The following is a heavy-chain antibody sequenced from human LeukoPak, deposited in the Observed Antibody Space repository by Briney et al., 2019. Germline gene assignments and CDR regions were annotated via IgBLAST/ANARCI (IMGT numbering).Heavy chain of an antibody. J-gene: IGHJ4*02. CDR3: TRDYGDYKGDY. CDR2: IRSKAYGGTT. D-gene: IGHD4-17*01. V-gene: IGHV3-49*04. CDR1: GFTFGDYA. Sequence: GGSLRLSCTGSGFTFGDYAVIWVRQAPGRGLEWVGFIRSKAYGGTTKYAASVKGRFTISRDDSKSIAYLQMDSLKTEDTAVYYCTRDYGDYKGDYWGQGTLVTVSS.